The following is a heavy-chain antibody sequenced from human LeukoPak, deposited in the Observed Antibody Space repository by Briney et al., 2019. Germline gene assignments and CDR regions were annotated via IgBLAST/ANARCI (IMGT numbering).Heavy chain of an antibody. CDR2: ISSSSSYI. CDR1: GFTFSTYN. V-gene: IGHV3-21*01. J-gene: IGHJ6*02. CDR3: ARDHEGIVGALSYYYGMDV. D-gene: IGHD1-26*01. Sequence: GRSLRLSCAASGFTFSTYNMNWVRQAPGKGLEWVSSISSSSSYIYYADSVKGRFTISRDNAKNSLYLQMNSLRAEDTAVYYCARDHEGIVGALSYYYGMDVWGQGTTVTVSS.